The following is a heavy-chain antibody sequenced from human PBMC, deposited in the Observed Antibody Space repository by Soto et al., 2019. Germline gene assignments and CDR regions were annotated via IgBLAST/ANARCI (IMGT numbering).Heavy chain of an antibody. Sequence: GGSLRLSCAASGFTFSTYGMSWFRQAPGKGLEWVSAISGSGDRTWYADSVKGRFTISRDNSKNTLYLQMNSLRADDTALYYWAKDRGGGNYYFDCWGKGNLVTVYS. V-gene: IGHV3-23*01. J-gene: IGHJ4*02. CDR3: AKDRGGGNYYFDC. CDR2: ISGSGDRT. CDR1: GFTFSTYG. D-gene: IGHD3-16*01.